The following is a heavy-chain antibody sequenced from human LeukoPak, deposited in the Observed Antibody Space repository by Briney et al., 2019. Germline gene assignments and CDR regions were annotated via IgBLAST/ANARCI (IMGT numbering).Heavy chain of an antibody. J-gene: IGHJ2*01. D-gene: IGHD6-13*01. CDR2: ISGSGGST. Sequence: GGSLRLSCAASGFTFSSYAMSWVRQAPGKGLEWVSAISGSGGSTYYADSVKGRFTISRDNSKNTLYLQMNSLKTEDTAVYYCTTELGLTNWYFDLWGRGTLVTVSS. V-gene: IGHV3-23*01. CDR3: TTELGLTNWYFDL. CDR1: GFTFSSYA.